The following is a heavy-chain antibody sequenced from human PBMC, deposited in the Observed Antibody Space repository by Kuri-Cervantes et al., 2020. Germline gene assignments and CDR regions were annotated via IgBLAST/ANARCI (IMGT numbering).Heavy chain of an antibody. D-gene: IGHD2-15*01. J-gene: IGHJ5*02. CDR1: GYSFTSYW. Sequence: GGSLRLSCKGSGYSFTSYWIGWVRQMPGKGLEWMGIIYPGDSDTRYSPSFQGQVTISADKSINTAYLQWSSLKASDTAMYYCARGPFCGGGSCYPGWFDPWGQGTLVTVSS. CDR2: IYPGDSDT. CDR3: ARGPFCGGGSCYPGWFDP. V-gene: IGHV5-51*01.